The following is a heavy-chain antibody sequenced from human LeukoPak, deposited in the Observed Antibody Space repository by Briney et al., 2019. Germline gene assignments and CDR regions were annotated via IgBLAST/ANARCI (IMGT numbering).Heavy chain of an antibody. V-gene: IGHV3-23*01. CDR1: GFTLSSYA. J-gene: IGHJ6*02. D-gene: IGHD3-22*01. CDR3: AKEYDSSGVGYYYGMDV. CDR2: ISGSGGST. Sequence: GGSLRLSCAASGFTLSSYAMSWVRQAPGKGLEWVSAISGSGGSTYYADSVKGRFTISRDNSKNTLYLQMNSLRAEDTAVYYCAKEYDSSGVGYYYGMDVWGQGTTVTVSS.